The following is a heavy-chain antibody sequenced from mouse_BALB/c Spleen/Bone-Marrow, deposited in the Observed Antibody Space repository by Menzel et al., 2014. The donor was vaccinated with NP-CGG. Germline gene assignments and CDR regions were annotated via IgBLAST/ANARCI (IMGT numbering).Heavy chain of an antibody. CDR1: GYAFSTYW. J-gene: IGHJ3*01. CDR3: ARGLRAY. CDR2: IYPGDGDT. V-gene: IGHV1-80*01. Sequence: QVQLQQSGAELVRPGSSVKISCKASGYAFSTYWVNWVKQRPGQGLEWIGQIYPGDGDTNYNGKFKGKATLTADKSPSTAYMQLSSLTSEDSAIYFCARGLRAYWGQGTLVTVSA.